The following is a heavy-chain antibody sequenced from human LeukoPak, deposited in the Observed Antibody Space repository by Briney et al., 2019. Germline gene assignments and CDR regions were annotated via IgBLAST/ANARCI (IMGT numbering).Heavy chain of an antibody. CDR2: ISGSGGST. CDR1: GFTFSSYA. J-gene: IGHJ4*02. CDR3: AKLVEMATILYFDY. V-gene: IGHV3-23*01. D-gene: IGHD5-24*01. Sequence: QTGGSLRLSCAASGFTFSSYAMSWVRQAPGKGLEWVSAISGSGGSTYYADSVKGRFTISRDNSKNTLYLQMNSLRAEDTAVYYCAKLVEMATILYFDYWGQGTLVTVSS.